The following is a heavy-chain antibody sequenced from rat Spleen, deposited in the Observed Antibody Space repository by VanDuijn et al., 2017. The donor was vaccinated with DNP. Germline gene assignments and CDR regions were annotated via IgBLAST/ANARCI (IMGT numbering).Heavy chain of an antibody. CDR2: MSPTTRSS. Sequence: EVQLVESGGGLVQPGRSLKLSCAASGFTLSNYGMHWIRQAPTKGLEWVACMSPTTRSSYYRDSVRGRFTVSRDDSTSTLYLQMDSLRSEDTATYYCTRGGTYYFDYWGQGVLVTVSS. J-gene: IGHJ2*01. V-gene: IGHV5-19*01. CDR1: GFTLSNYG. CDR3: TRGGTYYFDY. D-gene: IGHD4-3*01.